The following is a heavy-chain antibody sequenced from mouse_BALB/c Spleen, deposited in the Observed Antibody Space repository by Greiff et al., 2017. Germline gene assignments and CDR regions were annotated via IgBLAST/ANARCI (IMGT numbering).Heavy chain of an antibody. CDR2: ISSGGSYT. V-gene: IGHV5-6-4*01. CDR3: TRDRGYYYGSSRDYAMDY. D-gene: IGHD1-1*01. CDR1: GFTFSSYT. Sequence: EVKVVESGGGLVKPGGSLKLSCAASGFTFSSYTMSWVRQTPEKRLEWVATISSGGSYTYYPDSVKGRFTISRDNAKNTLYLQMSSLKSEDTAMYYCTRDRGYYYGSSRDYAMDYWGQGTSVTVSS. J-gene: IGHJ4*01.